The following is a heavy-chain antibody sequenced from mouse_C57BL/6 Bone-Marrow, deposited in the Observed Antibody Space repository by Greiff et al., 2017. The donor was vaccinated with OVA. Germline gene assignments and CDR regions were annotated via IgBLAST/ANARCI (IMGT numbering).Heavy chain of an antibody. CDR2: ISYDGSN. Sequence: EVKLMESGPGLVKPSQSLSLTCSVTGYSITSGYYWNWIRQFPGNKLEWMGYISYDGSNNYNPSLKNRISITRDTSKNQFFLKLNSVTTEDTATYYCARDDSNYLYYFDYWGQGTTLTVSS. CDR3: ARDDSNYLYYFDY. J-gene: IGHJ2*01. D-gene: IGHD2-5*01. CDR1: GYSITSGYY. V-gene: IGHV3-6*01.